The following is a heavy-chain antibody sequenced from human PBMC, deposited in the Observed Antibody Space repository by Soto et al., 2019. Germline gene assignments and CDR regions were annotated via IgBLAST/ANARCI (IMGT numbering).Heavy chain of an antibody. V-gene: IGHV3-30-3*01. CDR2: ISYDGSDK. CDR3: AXDTGPNGYNNYYFGMDV. J-gene: IGHJ6*02. Sequence: PGGSLRLSCAASGFTFSNYAMHWVRQAPGKGLEWAAVISYDGSDKYNANSVKGRFTISRDNSKNTLYLQMNSLRAEDTAVYYCAXDTGPNGYNNYYFGMDVWGQGTTVTVSS. CDR1: GFTFSNYA. D-gene: IGHD5-18*01.